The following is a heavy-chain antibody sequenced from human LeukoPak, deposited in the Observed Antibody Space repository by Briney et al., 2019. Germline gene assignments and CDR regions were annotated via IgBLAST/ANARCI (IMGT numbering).Heavy chain of an antibody. V-gene: IGHV3-11*05. CDR3: ARDVGHDY. Sequence: GGSLRLSCAASGFTFSSYAMSWVRQTPGKGLEWVSYISGSGGYTNYADSVRGRFTISRDNAKNSLSLQMNSLRGDDTAMYYCARDVGHDYWGQGTLVTVSS. J-gene: IGHJ4*02. CDR1: GFTFSSYA. D-gene: IGHD2-15*01. CDR2: ISGSGGYT.